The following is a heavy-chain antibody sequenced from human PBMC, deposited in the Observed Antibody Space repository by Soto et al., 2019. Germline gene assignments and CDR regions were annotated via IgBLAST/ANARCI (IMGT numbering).Heavy chain of an antibody. CDR3: AIDGGYGSGSYYHY. CDR1: GYTLTELS. Sequence: ASVKVSCKVSGYTLTELSMHWVRQAPGKGLEWMGGFDPEDGETIYAQRFQGRVTMTEDTSTDTAYMELHSLRSEDTAVYYCAIDGGYGSGSYYHYWGQGTLVTVSS. V-gene: IGHV1-24*01. J-gene: IGHJ4*02. CDR2: FDPEDGET. D-gene: IGHD3-10*01.